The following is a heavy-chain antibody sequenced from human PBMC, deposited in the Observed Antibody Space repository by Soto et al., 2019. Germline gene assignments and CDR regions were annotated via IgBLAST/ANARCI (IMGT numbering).Heavy chain of an antibody. V-gene: IGHV3-30-3*01. D-gene: IGHD3-16*01. Sequence: GGSLRLSCAASGFTFSSYAMHWVRQAPGKGLEWVAVISYDGSNKYYADSVKGRFTISRDNTKNTLYLQMNSLRAEDTAVYYCARGAAGGVRYYYGMDVWGQGTTVTVSS. J-gene: IGHJ6*02. CDR2: ISYDGSNK. CDR1: GFTFSSYA. CDR3: ARGAAGGVRYYYGMDV.